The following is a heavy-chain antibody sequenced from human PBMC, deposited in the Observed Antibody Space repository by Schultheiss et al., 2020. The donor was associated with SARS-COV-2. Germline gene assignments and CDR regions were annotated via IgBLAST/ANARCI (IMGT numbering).Heavy chain of an antibody. V-gene: IGHV3-21*01. CDR2: ISSSSSYI. CDR3: ARCYITMVRGVIVVDYGMDV. J-gene: IGHJ6*02. CDR1: GFTFSSYS. Sequence: GGSLRLSCAASGFTFSSYSMNWVRQAPGKGLEWVSSISSSSSYIYYADSVKGRFTISRDNAKNSLYLQMNSLRAEDTAVYYCARCYITMVRGVIVVDYGMDVWGQGTTVTVSS. D-gene: IGHD3-10*01.